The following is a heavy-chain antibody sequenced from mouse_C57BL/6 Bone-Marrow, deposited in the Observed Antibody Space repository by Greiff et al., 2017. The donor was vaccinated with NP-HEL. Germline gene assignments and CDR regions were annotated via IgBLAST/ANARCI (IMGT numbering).Heavy chain of an antibody. CDR3: AREGGYYGSPFAY. J-gene: IGHJ3*01. CDR2: ISYDGSN. CDR1: GYSILSGYY. Sequence: EVKLLESGPGLVKPSQSLSLTCSVTGYSILSGYYWNWIRQFPGNKLEWMAYISYDGSNNSNPSLKNRISITRDISKNQFFLKLTSVTTEDTATYYCAREGGYYGSPFAYWGQGTLVTVSA. D-gene: IGHD1-1*01. V-gene: IGHV3-6*01.